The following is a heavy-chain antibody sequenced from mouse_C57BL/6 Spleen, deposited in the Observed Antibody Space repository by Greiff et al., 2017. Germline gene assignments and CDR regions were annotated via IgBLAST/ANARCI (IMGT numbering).Heavy chain of an antibody. CDR1: GYTFTSYW. CDR2: INPSDSET. Sequence: VQLQQPGAELVRPGSSVKLSCKASGYTFTSYWMHWVKQRPIQGLEWIGNINPSDSETHYNQKFKDKATLTVDKSSSTAYLQLSSLTSEDSAVYYCEKGGSDWLDYWGQGTLVTVSS. CDR3: EKGGSDWLDY. J-gene: IGHJ3*01. V-gene: IGHV1-52*01. D-gene: IGHD1-1*02.